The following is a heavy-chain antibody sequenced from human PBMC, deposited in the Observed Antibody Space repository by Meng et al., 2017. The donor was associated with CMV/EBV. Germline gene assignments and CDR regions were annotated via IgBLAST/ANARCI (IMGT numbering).Heavy chain of an antibody. D-gene: IGHD4-17*01. CDR2: ISGSGGST. V-gene: IGHV3-23*01. J-gene: IGHJ4*02. Sequence: GESLKISCAASGFTFSSYAMSWVRQAPGKGLEWVSAISGSGGSTYYADSVKGRFTISRDNAKNSLYLQMNSLRAEDTAVYYCARDLGYGDYVGYFDYWGQGTLVTVSS. CDR1: GFTFSSYA. CDR3: ARDLGYGDYVGYFDY.